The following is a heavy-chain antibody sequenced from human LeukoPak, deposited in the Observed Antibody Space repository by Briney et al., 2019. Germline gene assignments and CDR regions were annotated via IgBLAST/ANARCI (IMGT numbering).Heavy chain of an antibody. Sequence: PGGSLRLSCAASGFTFSSYVMGWVRQAPGKGLEWVSSITGRGESTYYADSVKGRFTISRDNSKNTLSLQMNSLRAEDTAVYYCAKEGLTITSKPNEAFDVWGQGTMVTVSS. CDR3: AKEGLTITSKPNEAFDV. D-gene: IGHD3-16*01. V-gene: IGHV3-23*01. J-gene: IGHJ3*01. CDR1: GFTFSSYV. CDR2: ITGRGEST.